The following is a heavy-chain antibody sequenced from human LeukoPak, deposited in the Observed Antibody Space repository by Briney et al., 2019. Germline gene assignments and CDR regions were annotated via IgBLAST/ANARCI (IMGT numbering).Heavy chain of an antibody. CDR3: ARIVGPDSSGWVDLFDY. CDR2: INPNSGGT. D-gene: IGHD6-19*01. Sequence: GASVKVSCKASGYTFTCYYMHWVRQAPGQGLEWMGRINPNSGGTNYAQKFQGRVTMTRDTSISTAYMELSRLRSDDTAVYYCARIVGPDSSGWVDLFDYWGQGTLVTVSS. CDR1: GYTFTCYY. J-gene: IGHJ4*02. V-gene: IGHV1-2*06.